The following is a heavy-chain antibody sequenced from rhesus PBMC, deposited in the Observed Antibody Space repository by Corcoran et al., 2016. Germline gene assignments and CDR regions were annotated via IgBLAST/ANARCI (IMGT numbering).Heavy chain of an antibody. J-gene: IGHJ2*01. V-gene: IGHV4S10*01. D-gene: IGHD3-34*01. CDR2: IYCSSTST. Sequence: QVQLQESGPGLVKPSETLSLTCAVSGGSISDSYRWSWIRQPPGKGLEWIGYIYCSSTSTNYNPSRKSRITISKDTSKNQFSLKLSSVTAADTAVYYCARGMGGSGYFDLWGPGTPITISS. CDR3: ARGMGGSGYFDL. CDR1: GGSISDSYR.